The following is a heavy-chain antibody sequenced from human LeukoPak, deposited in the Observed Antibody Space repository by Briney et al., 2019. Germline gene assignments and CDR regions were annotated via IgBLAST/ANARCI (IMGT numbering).Heavy chain of an antibody. D-gene: IGHD3-22*01. J-gene: IGHJ6*02. CDR2: IYYSGST. V-gene: IGHV4-39*01. CDR3: ARHPHPDNTMIVVVTQLGWYYGMDV. Sequence: KPSETLSLTCTVSGGSISSSSYYWGWIRQPPGKGLEWIGSIYYSGSTYYNPSLKSRVTISVDTSKNQFSLKLSSVTAADTAVYYCARHPHPDNTMIVVVTQLGWYYGMDVWGQGTTVTVSS. CDR1: GGSISSSSYY.